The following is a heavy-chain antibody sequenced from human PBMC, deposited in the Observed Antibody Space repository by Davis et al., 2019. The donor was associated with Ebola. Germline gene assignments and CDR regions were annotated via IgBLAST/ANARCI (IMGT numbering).Heavy chain of an antibody. D-gene: IGHD5-12*01. CDR1: GYTFTNYY. CDR3: TTPGGQDSGYDVFDI. J-gene: IGHJ3*02. Sequence: ASVKVSCKASGYTFTNYYMHWVRHAPGQGLEWMGMINPNDGRTIYAQKFQGRVNVTRDTYTTTVYMDLSSLRSEDTALYYCTTPGGQDSGYDVFDIWGQGTMVTVSS. V-gene: IGHV1-46*03. CDR2: INPNDGRT.